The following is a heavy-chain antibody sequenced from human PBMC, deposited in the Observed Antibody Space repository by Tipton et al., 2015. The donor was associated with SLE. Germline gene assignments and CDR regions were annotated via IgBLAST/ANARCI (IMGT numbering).Heavy chain of an antibody. J-gene: IGHJ5*02. Sequence: TLSLTCAVSPYSVSTDYFWGWIRQPPGKALEWIGYIYYSGSTYYNPSLKSRVTISVDTSKNQFSLKLSSVTAADTAVYYCARVTRGGASRAWFDPWGQGTRVTVSS. CDR3: ARVTRGGASRAWFDP. CDR1: PYSVSTDYF. CDR2: IYYSGST. D-gene: IGHD4-11*01. V-gene: IGHV4-28*03.